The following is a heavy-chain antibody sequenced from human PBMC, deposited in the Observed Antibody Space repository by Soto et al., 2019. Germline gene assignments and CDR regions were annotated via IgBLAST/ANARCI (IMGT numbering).Heavy chain of an antibody. CDR3: AREGWGTSYGLAFDL. CDR1: GASISSGGYY. Sequence: TSETLSLTCTVSGASISSGGYYWSWIRQRPGEGLEWIGYIYYSGSTYYNPSLRSRVTISVDTSRNQFSLKLSSVTAADTAVYFCAREGWGTSYGLAFDLWGQGTLVTVSS. D-gene: IGHD2-2*01. CDR2: IYYSGST. V-gene: IGHV4-31*03. J-gene: IGHJ4*02.